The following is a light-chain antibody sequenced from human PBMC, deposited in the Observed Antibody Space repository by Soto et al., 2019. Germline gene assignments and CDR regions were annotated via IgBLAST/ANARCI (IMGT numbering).Light chain of an antibody. V-gene: IGKV3-15*01. CDR2: DAS. J-gene: IGKJ4*01. CDR3: QQYNIWPLT. CDR1: QSVSSN. Sequence: EKVMTQSPATLSVSPGERATLACRASQSVSSNLAWYQQKPGQAPRLLIYDASIRATGFPARFSGSGSGTQFTLTISSLQSEEFAVYYCQQYNIWPLTFGGGTKVDIK.